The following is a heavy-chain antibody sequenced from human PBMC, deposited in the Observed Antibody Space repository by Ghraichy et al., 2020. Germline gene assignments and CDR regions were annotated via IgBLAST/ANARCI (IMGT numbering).Heavy chain of an antibody. CDR1: GFTFSPFG. CDR2: ITRGGSDM. J-gene: IGHJ3*01. CDR3: VRDRALCDERRCYPAFDL. V-gene: IGHV3-21*01. Sequence: GGSLRLSCTASGFTFSPFGMSWVRQAPGKGLEWISSITRGGSDMYYGDSIQGRFTVSRDDAKNSLYLQMNTLRAEDTAVYYCVRDRALCDERRCYPAFDLWGQGTLVAVSS. D-gene: IGHD3-16*02.